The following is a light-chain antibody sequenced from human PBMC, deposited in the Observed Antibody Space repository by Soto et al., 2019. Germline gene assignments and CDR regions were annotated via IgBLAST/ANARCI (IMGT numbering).Light chain of an antibody. Sequence: DIQMTQSPSTLSAPVGDRVTITCRANQSISFWLAWYQQKPGKAPKLLIYDVSSLESGVPSRFSGSGSETEFTLTISSLLPDDFATYYCQQYNRYWTFGQGTKVDIK. CDR2: DVS. J-gene: IGKJ1*01. V-gene: IGKV1-5*01. CDR1: QSISFW. CDR3: QQYNRYWT.